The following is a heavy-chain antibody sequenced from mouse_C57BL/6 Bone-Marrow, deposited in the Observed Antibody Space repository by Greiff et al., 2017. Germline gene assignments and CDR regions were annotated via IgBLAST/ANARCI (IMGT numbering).Heavy chain of an antibody. J-gene: IGHJ4*01. CDR2: INPSSGYT. V-gene: IGHV1-7*01. CDR1: GYTFTSYW. D-gene: IGHD2-5*01. CDR3: ARYYSNYFYYAMDY. Sequence: VQGVESGAELAKPGASVKLSCKASGYTFTSYWMHWVKQRPGQGLEWIGYINPSSGYTKYNQKFKDKATLTADKSSSTAYMQLSSLTYEDSAVYYCARYYSNYFYYAMDYWGQGTSVTVSS.